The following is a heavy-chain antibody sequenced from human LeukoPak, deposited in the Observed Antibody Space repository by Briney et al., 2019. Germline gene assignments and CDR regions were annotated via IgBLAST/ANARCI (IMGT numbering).Heavy chain of an antibody. CDR2: INPSCGST. Sequence: ASVKVSCKASGYTFTSYYMHWVRQAPGQGLEWMGIINPSCGSTSYAQKFQGRVTMTRDMSTSTVYMELSSLRSEDTAVYYCARDPLRDGYNLPFDYWGQGTLVTVSS. CDR3: ARDPLRDGYNLPFDY. CDR1: GYTFTSYY. V-gene: IGHV1-46*01. J-gene: IGHJ4*02. D-gene: IGHD5-24*01.